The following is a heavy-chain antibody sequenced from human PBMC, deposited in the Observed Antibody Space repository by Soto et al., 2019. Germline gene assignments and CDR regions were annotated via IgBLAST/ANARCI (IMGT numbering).Heavy chain of an antibody. J-gene: IGHJ1*01. CDR2: IIPIFGTA. D-gene: IGHD2-21*02. Sequence: QVQLVQSGAEVKKPGSSVKVSCKASGGTFSSYAISWVRQAPGQGLEWMGGIIPIFGTANYAQKFQGRVTITADESTSPAYRELSSLRSEDTSVYYCASGVTARRWLTAVEYFQHWGQGTLVTVSS. CDR1: GGTFSSYA. V-gene: IGHV1-69*12. CDR3: ASGVTARRWLTAVEYFQH.